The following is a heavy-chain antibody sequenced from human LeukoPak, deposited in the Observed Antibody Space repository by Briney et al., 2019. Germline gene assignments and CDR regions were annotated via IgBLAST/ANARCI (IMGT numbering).Heavy chain of an antibody. Sequence: GGSLRLSCAASGFIFTNAWMNWVRQAPGKGLEWVGRIKSKTDGGTTDYAAPVKGRFTVSRDDSKKMLYLQTNSLKTEDTGVYYCTSSSSDWGQGTLVTVSS. CDR3: TSSSSD. CDR2: IKSKTDGGTT. V-gene: IGHV3-15*01. J-gene: IGHJ4*02. D-gene: IGHD6-19*01. CDR1: GFIFTNAW.